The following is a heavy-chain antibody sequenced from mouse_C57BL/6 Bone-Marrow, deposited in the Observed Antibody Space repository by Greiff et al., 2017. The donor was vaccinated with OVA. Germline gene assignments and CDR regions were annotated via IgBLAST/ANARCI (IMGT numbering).Heavy chain of an antibody. J-gene: IGHJ2*01. V-gene: IGHV14-4*01. CDR3: TTNHYYGSTLFDY. D-gene: IGHD1-1*01. CDR2: IDPENGDT. CDR1: GFNIKDDY. Sequence: VQLQQSGAELVRPGASVKLSCTASGFNIKDDYMHWVKQRPEQGLEWIGWIDPENGDTEYASKFQGKATITADTSSNTAYLQLSSLTSEDTAVYYCTTNHYYGSTLFDYWGQGTTLTVSS.